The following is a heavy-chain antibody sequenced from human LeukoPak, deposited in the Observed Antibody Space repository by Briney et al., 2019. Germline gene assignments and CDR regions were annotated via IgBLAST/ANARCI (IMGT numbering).Heavy chain of an antibody. Sequence: GGSLRLSCAASGFTFSSYSMNRVRQAPGKGLEWVSSISSSSSYIYYADSVKGRFTISRDNAKNSLYLQMNSLRAEDTAVYYCARRDDSSGSPDYWGQGTLVTVSS. CDR1: GFTFSSYS. CDR2: ISSSSSYI. J-gene: IGHJ4*02. CDR3: ARRDDSSGSPDY. V-gene: IGHV3-21*01. D-gene: IGHD3-22*01.